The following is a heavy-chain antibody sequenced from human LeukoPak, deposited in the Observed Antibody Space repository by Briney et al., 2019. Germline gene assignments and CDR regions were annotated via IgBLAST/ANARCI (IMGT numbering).Heavy chain of an antibody. CDR1: GYTFSNHD. V-gene: IGHV1-8*01. CDR2: MNLNNGKA. CDR3: ARTPFDY. J-gene: IGHJ4*02. Sequence: ASVKVSCKASGYTFSNHDISWVRQPPGQGLEWMGRMNLNNGKADYALKFQGRVSMTRNTSTRTAYMELTSLKADDTAVYFCARTPFDYWGQGTLVTVTS.